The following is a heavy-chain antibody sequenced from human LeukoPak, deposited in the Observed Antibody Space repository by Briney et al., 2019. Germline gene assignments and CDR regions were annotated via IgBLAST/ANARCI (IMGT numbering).Heavy chain of an antibody. J-gene: IGHJ4*02. CDR2: ISGSDSGT. CDR1: GFTFKNYA. V-gene: IGHV3-23*01. CDR3: AKAPLGRCTGSICYYFDF. D-gene: IGHD2-8*02. Sequence: PGGSLRLSCAPSGFTFKNYAMSWVRLTPGKGLEWVSAISGSDSGTYYADSVRGRFTISRDNSKNTLYLQMNSLRAEDAGIYYCAKAPLGRCTGSICYYFDFWGQGTLVTVSS.